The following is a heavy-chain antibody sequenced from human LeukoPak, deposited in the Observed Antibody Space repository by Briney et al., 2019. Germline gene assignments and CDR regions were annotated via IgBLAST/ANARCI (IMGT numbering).Heavy chain of an antibody. CDR1: GFTFSSYE. CDR2: ISSSGSTI. J-gene: IGHJ4*02. D-gene: IGHD3-22*01. CDR3: ARNFGGGDSSGPYS. V-gene: IGHV3-48*03. Sequence: SGGSLRLSCAASGFTFSSYEMNWVRQAPGKGLEWVSYISSSGSTIYYADSVKGRFTISRDNAKNSLYLQMNSLRAEDTALYYCARNFGGGDSSGPYSWGQGTQVTVSS.